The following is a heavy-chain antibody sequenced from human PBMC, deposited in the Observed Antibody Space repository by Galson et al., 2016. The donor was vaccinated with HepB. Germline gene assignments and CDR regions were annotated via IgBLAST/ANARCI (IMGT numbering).Heavy chain of an antibody. J-gene: IGHJ5*01. CDR2: ISHDGHNE. V-gene: IGHV3-30*04. CDR1: GFNFSGYA. Sequence: SLRLSCAASGFNFSGYAMHWVRQAPGKGLEWVSLISHDGHNEHLIDSLKGRFTLSRDNSESILYLQMDRLRPEDTATYYCAHLTIWEKWSVPWGQGTLVIVSS. CDR3: AHLTIWEKWSVP. D-gene: IGHD7-27*01.